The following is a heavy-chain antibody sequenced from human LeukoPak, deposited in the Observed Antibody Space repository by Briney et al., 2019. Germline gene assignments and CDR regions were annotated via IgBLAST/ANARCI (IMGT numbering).Heavy chain of an antibody. CDR2: IYYSGST. CDR1: GGSVSSGSYY. D-gene: IGHD3-3*01. J-gene: IGHJ5*02. V-gene: IGHV4-61*01. CDR3: ARDLTRITIFGVVPNWFDP. Sequence: TSETLSLTCTVSGGSVSSGSYYWSWIRQPPGKGLEWIGYIYYSGSTNYNPSLKSRVTISVDTSKNQFSLKLSSVTAADTAVYYCARDLTRITIFGVVPNWFDPWGQGTLVTVSS.